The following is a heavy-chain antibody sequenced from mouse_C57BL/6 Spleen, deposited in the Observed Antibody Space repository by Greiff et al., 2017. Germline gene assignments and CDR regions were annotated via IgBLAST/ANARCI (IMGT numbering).Heavy chain of an antibody. CDR3: ARSEGYDPSYAMDY. D-gene: IGHD2-3*01. CDR1: GYAFSSSW. V-gene: IGHV1-82*01. J-gene: IGHJ4*01. CDR2: IYPGDGDT. Sequence: QVQLKQSGPELVKPGASVKISCKASGYAFSSSWMNWVKQRPGKGLEWIGRIYPGDGDTNYNGKFKGKATLTADKSSSTAYMQLSSLTSEDSAVYFCARSEGYDPSYAMDYWGQGTSVTVSS.